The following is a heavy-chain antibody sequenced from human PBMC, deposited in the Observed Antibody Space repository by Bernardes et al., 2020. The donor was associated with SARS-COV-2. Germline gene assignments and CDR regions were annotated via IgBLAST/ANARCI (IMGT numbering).Heavy chain of an antibody. CDR2: MNPNSGNT. V-gene: IGHV1-8*01. J-gene: IGHJ6*02. CDR1: GYTFTSYD. CDR3: SRGDSSGYQANYYYGMDV. D-gene: IGHD3-22*01. Sequence: ASMKVSCKASGYTFTSYDINWVRQATGQGLEWMGWMNPNSGNTGYAQKFQGRVTMTRNTSISTAYMELSSLRSEDTAVYYCSRGDSSGYQANYYYGMDVWGQGTTVTVSS.